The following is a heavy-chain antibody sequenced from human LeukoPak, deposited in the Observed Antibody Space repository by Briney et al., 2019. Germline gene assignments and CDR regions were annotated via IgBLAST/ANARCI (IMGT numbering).Heavy chain of an antibody. J-gene: IGHJ2*01. Sequence: SVKVSCKASGGTFSSYAISWVRQAPGQGLEWMGRIIPILGIANYAQKFQGRVTITADKSTSTAYMELSSLRSEDTAVYYCARASSSSWPWYFDLWGRGTLVTVSS. CDR3: ARASSSSWPWYFDL. CDR2: IIPILGIA. D-gene: IGHD6-13*01. CDR1: GGTFSSYA. V-gene: IGHV1-69*04.